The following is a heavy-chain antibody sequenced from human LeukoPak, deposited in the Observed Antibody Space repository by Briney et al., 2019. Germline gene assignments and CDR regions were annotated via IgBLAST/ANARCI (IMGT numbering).Heavy chain of an antibody. CDR3: ASTKNTLRFLEWYKLDY. CDR1: GYTFSSYA. CDR2: INAGNGNT. J-gene: IGHJ4*02. D-gene: IGHD3-3*01. V-gene: IGHV1-3*01. Sequence: ASVKVSCKASGYTFSSYALHWVRQAPGQRLEWMGWINAGNGNTKYSQKFQGRVTITRDTSASTAYMELSSLRSEDTAVYYCASTKNTLRFLEWYKLDYWGQGTLVTISS.